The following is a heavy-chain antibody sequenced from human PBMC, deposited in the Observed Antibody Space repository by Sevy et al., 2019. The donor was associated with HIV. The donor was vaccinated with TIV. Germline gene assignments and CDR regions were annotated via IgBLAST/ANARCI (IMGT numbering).Heavy chain of an antibody. D-gene: IGHD3-16*02. CDR3: ARRYFDV. CDR2: IRQDGNEI. Sequence: GGCLSLSCAASGFTFHTYWMQWVRQAPGKGLEWVGNIRQDGNEIYYADSVKGRFTISRDNAMQSLYLEMNNLRVEDSGIYYCARRYFDVWGQGTLVTVSS. CDR1: GFTFHTYW. V-gene: IGHV3-7*01. J-gene: IGHJ4*02.